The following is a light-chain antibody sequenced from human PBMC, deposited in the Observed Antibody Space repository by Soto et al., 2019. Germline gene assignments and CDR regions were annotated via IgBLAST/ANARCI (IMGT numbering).Light chain of an antibody. Sequence: EIVMTQSPATLSVSPGERATLSCRASQSVSSNLAWYQQKPGQAPRLLIYGASTRATGIPTRFSGSGSRTESILTICILQSDDFAVNYCQHYHHCPPWTFGQGTKVEIK. CDR3: QHYHHCPPWT. J-gene: IGKJ1*01. CDR1: QSVSSN. CDR2: GAS. V-gene: IGKV3-15*01.